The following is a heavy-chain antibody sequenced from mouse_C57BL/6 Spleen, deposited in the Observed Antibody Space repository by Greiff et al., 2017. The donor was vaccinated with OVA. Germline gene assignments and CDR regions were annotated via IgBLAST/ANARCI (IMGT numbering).Heavy chain of an antibody. CDR3: AKDYYYGSSYSYYAMDY. D-gene: IGHD1-1*01. CDR2: IYPGDGDT. V-gene: IGHV1-82*01. Sequence: VQLQQSGPELVKPGASVKISCKASGYAFSSYWMNWVKQRPGKGLEWIGRIYPGDGDTNSNGKFKGKATLTADKSSSTAYMQLSNLTSEDSAVYFCAKDYYYGSSYSYYAMDYWGQGTSVTVSS. CDR1: GYAFSSYW. J-gene: IGHJ4*01.